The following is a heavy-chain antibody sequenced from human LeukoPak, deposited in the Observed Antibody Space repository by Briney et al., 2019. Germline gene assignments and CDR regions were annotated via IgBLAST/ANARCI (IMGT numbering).Heavy chain of an antibody. CDR2: IYYSGST. V-gene: IGHV4-30-4*01. CDR1: GGSISSGDYY. J-gene: IGHJ4*02. Sequence: SQTLSLTCTVSGGSISSGDYYWSWIRQPPGKGLEWIGYIYYSGSTYYNPSLKSRVTISVDTSKNQFSLKLSSVTAADTAVYYCAREGDDSSGKYYFDYWGRGTLVTVSS. CDR3: AREGDDSSGKYYFDY. D-gene: IGHD3-22*01.